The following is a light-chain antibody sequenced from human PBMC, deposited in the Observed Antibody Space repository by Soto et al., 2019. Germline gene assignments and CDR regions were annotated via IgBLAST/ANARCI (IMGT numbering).Light chain of an antibody. CDR2: GAS. J-gene: IGKJ4*01. V-gene: IGKV3-20*01. CDR3: QRYGTSAT. Sequence: IVLTQSPCTLSLSPGERTTLSCRASQSISRYLAWYQQKPGQGPRLLIYGASSRAPGTPDRLSGSGSGTDFSLTISRLEPEDFAVYFCQRYGTSATFGGGTKVDIK. CDR1: QSISRY.